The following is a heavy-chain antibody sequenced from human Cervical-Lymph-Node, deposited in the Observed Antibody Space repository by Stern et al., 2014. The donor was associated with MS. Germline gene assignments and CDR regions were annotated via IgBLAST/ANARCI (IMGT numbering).Heavy chain of an antibody. V-gene: IGHV5-51*01. CDR3: ARHLSDRGYYYGMDV. Sequence: EVQLEESGAEVKKPGESLKISCKGSGYSFTSYWIGWVRQMPGKGLEWMGIIYPGDSDTRYSPSFQGQVTISADKSISTAYLQWSSLKASDTAMYYCARHLSDRGYYYGMDVWGQGTTVTVSS. D-gene: IGHD1-14*01. CDR1: GYSFTSYW. CDR2: IYPGDSDT. J-gene: IGHJ6*02.